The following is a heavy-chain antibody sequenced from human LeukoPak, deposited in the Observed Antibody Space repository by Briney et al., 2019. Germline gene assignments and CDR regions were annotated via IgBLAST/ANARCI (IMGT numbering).Heavy chain of an antibody. Sequence: GGSLRLSCAASGFTFSTYSMNWVRQAPGKGLEWVSSISSSGSYIYYADTVKGRFTISRDNAKNSLYLQMSSLRAEDTAAYYCARAVTTGTTRWFNPWGQGTLVTASS. J-gene: IGHJ5*02. CDR2: ISSSGSYI. V-gene: IGHV3-21*01. D-gene: IGHD1-1*01. CDR3: ARAVTTGTTRWFNP. CDR1: GFTFSTYS.